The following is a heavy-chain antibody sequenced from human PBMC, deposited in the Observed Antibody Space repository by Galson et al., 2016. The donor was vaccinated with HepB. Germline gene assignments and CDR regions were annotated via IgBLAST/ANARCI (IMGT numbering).Heavy chain of an antibody. D-gene: IGHD3-22*01. V-gene: IGHV3-30*18. CDR2: VSYDGSSK. J-gene: IGHJ4*02. CDR3: AKGSYDSSGYTLDY. CDR1: GFTFSSCG. Sequence: SLRLSCAASGFTFSSCGMHWARQAPGKGLEWVAVVSYDGSSKYYADSVKGRFTISRDNSKNTLYLQMNSLRAEDTAVYYCAKGSYDSSGYTLDYWGQGTLVTVSS.